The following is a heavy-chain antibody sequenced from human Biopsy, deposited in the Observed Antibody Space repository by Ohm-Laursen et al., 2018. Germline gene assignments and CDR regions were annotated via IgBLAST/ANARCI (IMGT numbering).Heavy chain of an antibody. CDR2: IVVASGHT. CDR3: AATSTLYYYYYYAMDV. V-gene: IGHV1-58*01. Sequence: EASVKVSCKTSGFTFSSFAVQWVRQARGQRLEWIGWIVVASGHTDYAQKFQERVTITRDMSTSTAYMELTSLRSEDTAVYYCAATSTLYYYYYYAMDVWDQGTTITVSS. CDR1: GFTFSSFA. J-gene: IGHJ6*02.